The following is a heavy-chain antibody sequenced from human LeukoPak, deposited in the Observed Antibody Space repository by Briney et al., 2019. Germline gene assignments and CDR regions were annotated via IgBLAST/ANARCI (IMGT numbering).Heavy chain of an antibody. D-gene: IGHD6-6*01. V-gene: IGHV4-59*01. CDR1: GGSISGYY. CDR2: IYYSGST. J-gene: IGHJ4*02. CDR3: ARVKAARLPDFDY. Sequence: SETLSLTCTVSGGSISGYYWSWIRQTPGKGLEWIGYIYYSGSTNYNPSLKSRVTISVDTSKNQFSLKLSSVTAADTAVYYCARVKAARLPDFDYWGQGTLVTVSS.